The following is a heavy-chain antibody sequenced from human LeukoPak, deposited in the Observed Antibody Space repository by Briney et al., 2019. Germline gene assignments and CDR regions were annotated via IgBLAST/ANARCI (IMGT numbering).Heavy chain of an antibody. J-gene: IGHJ4*02. CDR2: IYHSGST. Sequence: PSETLSLTCAVSGGSISSSNWWSWVRQPPGKGLEWIGEIYHSGSTNYNPSLKSRVTISVDTSKNQFSLKLSSVTAADTAVYYCARASPTPLLWFGAEGYWGQGTLVTVSS. CDR1: GGSISSSNW. CDR3: ARASPTPLLWFGAEGY. V-gene: IGHV4-4*02. D-gene: IGHD3-10*01.